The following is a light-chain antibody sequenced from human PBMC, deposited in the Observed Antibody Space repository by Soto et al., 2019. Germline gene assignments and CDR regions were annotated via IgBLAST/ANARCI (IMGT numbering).Light chain of an antibody. CDR2: GAS. Sequence: DIQMTQSASSLSASVGDRVTITCRASQDISNDLAWFQMKAGIAPKSLIYGASSLQSGVPSKFSGSGSGTEFTLTISSLQPEDFATYYCQQYYRYPFTFGGGTKVELK. CDR3: QQYYRYPFT. V-gene: IGKV1-16*02. CDR1: QDISND. J-gene: IGKJ4*01.